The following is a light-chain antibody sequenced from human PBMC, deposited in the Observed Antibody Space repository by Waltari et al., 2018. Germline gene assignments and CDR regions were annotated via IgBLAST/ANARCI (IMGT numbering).Light chain of an antibody. J-gene: IGLJ3*02. CDR3: CSYVGSNIWM. Sequence: QSALTQPASVSGSPGQPITISCTRTSSDVGDYNLLSWFQQHPGKAPKLIIYEGFKRPSGVSSRFSGSKSGNTASLTISGLQAEDEADYYCCSYVGSNIWMFGGGTKLTVL. CDR2: EGF. CDR1: SSDVGDYNL. V-gene: IGLV2-23*01.